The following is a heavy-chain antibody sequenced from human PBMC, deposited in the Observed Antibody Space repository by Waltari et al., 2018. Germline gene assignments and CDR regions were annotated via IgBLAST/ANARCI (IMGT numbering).Heavy chain of an antibody. CDR1: GNSISNHFF. CDR3: ASDRGRGLYLDS. V-gene: IGHV4-4*02. J-gene: IGHJ4*02. Sequence: QVQLQESGPGLVQPSGTLSLTCTVSGNSISNHFFWSWVRQSPGKGLEWIGQVHQSGRSNYNPSLESRVTVSMDTSKNQFSLRVTSVTAADTAIYYCASDRGRGLYLDSWGQGTLVTVSP. CDR2: VHQSGRS. D-gene: IGHD2-15*01.